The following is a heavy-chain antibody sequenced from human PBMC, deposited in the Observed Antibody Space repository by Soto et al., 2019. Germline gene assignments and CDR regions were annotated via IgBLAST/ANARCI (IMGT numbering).Heavy chain of an antibody. Sequence: EVQLVESGGGLVQPGRSLRLSCVASGFIADDYAMHWVRQPPGKGLEWVSGISSNSATINYADSVKGRFTISRDNAKNSLFLQMNSLRPEDTAFYYCVKDMKWGGMTTIHYFDSWGQGTLVTVSS. J-gene: IGHJ4*02. CDR1: GFIADDYA. D-gene: IGHD4-17*01. CDR2: ISSNSATI. V-gene: IGHV3-9*02. CDR3: VKDMKWGGMTTIHYFDS.